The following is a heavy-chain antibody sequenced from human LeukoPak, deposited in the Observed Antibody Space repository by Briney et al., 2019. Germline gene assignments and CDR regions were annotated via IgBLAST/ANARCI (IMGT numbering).Heavy chain of an antibody. CDR1: GFTFSSYS. CDR3: ARESGYYDAFDI. V-gene: IGHV3-21*01. J-gene: IGHJ3*02. CDR2: ISSSSSYI. D-gene: IGHD3-22*01. Sequence: PGGSLRLSCAASGFTFSSYSMNWVRQAPGKGLEWVSSISSSSSYIYYADSVKGRFTISRDNAKNSLYLQMNSLRAEDTAVYYCARESGYYDAFDIWGQGTMVTVSS.